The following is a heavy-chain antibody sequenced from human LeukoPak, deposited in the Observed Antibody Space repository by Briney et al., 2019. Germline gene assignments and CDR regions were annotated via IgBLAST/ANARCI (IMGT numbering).Heavy chain of an antibody. CDR1: GFTFSSYA. Sequence: PGRSLRLSCAASGFTFSSYAMHWVRQAPGKGLEWVAVISYDGSNKYYADSVKGRFTISRDNSKNTLYLQMNSLRAEDTAVYYCARDGSYSSGYYWFDPWGQGTLVTVSS. CDR3: ARDGSYSSGYYWFDP. V-gene: IGHV3-30-3*01. D-gene: IGHD3-22*01. J-gene: IGHJ5*02. CDR2: ISYDGSNK.